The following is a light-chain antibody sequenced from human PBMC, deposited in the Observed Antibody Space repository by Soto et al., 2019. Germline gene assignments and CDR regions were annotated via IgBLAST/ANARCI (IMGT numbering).Light chain of an antibody. CDR1: QSVSSNY. J-gene: IGKJ4*01. V-gene: IGKV3-20*01. CDR2: GTS. CDR3: QHYGSSPLT. Sequence: EIVLTQSPGTLSLSPGERATLSCRASQSVSSNYLAWYQQKPGQSPRLLIYGTSSRATGIPDRFSGSGSGTDFTLTISRSEPEDFAVYYCQHYGSSPLTFGGGTNVEI.